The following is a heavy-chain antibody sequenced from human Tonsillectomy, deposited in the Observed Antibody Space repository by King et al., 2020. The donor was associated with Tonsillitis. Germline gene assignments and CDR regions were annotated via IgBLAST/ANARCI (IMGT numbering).Heavy chain of an antibody. CDR3: AKVNLWFDYWDY. CDR1: GFTFSTYS. V-gene: IGHV3-23*04. Sequence: VQLVESGGGLVQPGGSLRLSCAASGFTFSTYSMSWVRQAPGKGLEWVSAINASGSSTFYADSVKGRFTISRDNSKNTLSLEMNSLRAGDTAIYYCAKVNLWFDYWDYWGQGTLVTVSS. J-gene: IGHJ4*02. D-gene: IGHD3-10*01. CDR2: INASGSST.